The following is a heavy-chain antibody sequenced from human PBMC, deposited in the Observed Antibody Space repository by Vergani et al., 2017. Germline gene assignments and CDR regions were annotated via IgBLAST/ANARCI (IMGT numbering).Heavy chain of an antibody. Sequence: QLHLQESGPGLVKPSETLSLTCTVSGGSITSSSYYWGWIRQPPGKGLEWIGNIYHRGGAYYNPSLKGRDTISVDTSKNQFSLELTSVTAADTAIYFCARTASFILRYFHWSLWGQGTLVTVSS. CDR2: IYHRGGA. J-gene: IGHJ4*02. CDR3: ARTASFILRYFHWSL. V-gene: IGHV4-39*01. D-gene: IGHD3-9*01. CDR1: GGSITSSSYY.